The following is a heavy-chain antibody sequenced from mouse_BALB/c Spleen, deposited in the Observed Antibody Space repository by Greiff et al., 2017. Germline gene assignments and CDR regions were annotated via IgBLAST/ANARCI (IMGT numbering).Heavy chain of an antibody. V-gene: IGHV3-2*02. J-gene: IGHJ4*01. CDR1: GYSITSDYA. CDR3: ARRAYDYDEGAMDD. CDR2: ISYSGST. Sequence: EVQLQESGPGLVKPSQSLSLTCTVTGYSITSDYAWNWIRQFPGNKLGWMGYISYSGSTSYNPSLKSRISITRDTSKNQFFLQLKSVTTEDTATYYCARRAYDYDEGAMDDWGQGTAVTVSA. D-gene: IGHD2-4*01.